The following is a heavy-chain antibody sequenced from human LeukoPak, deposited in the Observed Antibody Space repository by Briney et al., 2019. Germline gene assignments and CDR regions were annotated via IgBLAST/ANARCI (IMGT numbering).Heavy chain of an antibody. J-gene: IGHJ6*02. CDR3: ARDLNHGFNYYYYGLEV. CDR2: XYFSGXX. Sequence: PXETXXLTCTVSGDSINSYYXXXIRQPPGKXXXXXXXXYFSGXXXXNPSLEXXXXXSXXRXKSQFYLTLRSVTAADTAVYFCARDLNHGFNYYYYGLEVWGQGTTVTVSS. CDR1: GDSINSYY. V-gene: IGHV4-59*01. D-gene: IGHD3-9*01.